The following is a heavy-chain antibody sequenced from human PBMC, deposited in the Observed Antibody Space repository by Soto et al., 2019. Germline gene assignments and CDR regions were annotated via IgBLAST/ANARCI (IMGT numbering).Heavy chain of an antibody. D-gene: IGHD1-20*01. CDR1: GYTFTTYD. CDR2: VNPSSGNT. V-gene: IGHV1-8*01. CDR3: ARASMYIWNDH. Sequence: QVQLVQSGAEVKRPGASVKVSCEASGYTFTTYDINRVRQASGQGLEWMGCVNPSSGNTVYAQKFHGRVTMTRDTSISTAYMELSSLKSDDTAIYYCARASMYIWNDHWGQGTLVTVSS. J-gene: IGHJ5*02.